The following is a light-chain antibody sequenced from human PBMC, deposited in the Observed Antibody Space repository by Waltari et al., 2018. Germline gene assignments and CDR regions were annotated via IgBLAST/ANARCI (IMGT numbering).Light chain of an antibody. Sequence: QTVVTQEPSVSVSPGGTVTLTCGLNSGSVSRSRYPAWYRQTPGQPPRRLIYNPATRAFGIPPRFFGSIIENKAALTIAQAQADDECDYFCLFYLGGGIWVFGGGTKLTV. CDR1: SGSVSRSRY. CDR2: NPA. J-gene: IGLJ3*02. CDR3: LFYLGGGIWV. V-gene: IGLV8-61*01.